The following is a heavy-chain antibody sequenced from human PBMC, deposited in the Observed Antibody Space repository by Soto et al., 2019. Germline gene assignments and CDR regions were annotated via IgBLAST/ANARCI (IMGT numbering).Heavy chain of an antibody. CDR3: AKGASTTVFAFNDY. J-gene: IGHJ4*02. CDR2: ISWDSGNL. V-gene: IGHV3-9*01. CDR1: GFTFDDYA. Sequence: EVQLVESGGGLVQPGRSLRLSCAASGFTFDDYAMHWVRQGPGKGLEWVSSISWDSGNLGYADSVKGRFTNSRDNAKNSLYPQMNSLRGEDTALYYCAKGASTTVFAFNDYWGQGTLVTVSS. D-gene: IGHD4-17*01.